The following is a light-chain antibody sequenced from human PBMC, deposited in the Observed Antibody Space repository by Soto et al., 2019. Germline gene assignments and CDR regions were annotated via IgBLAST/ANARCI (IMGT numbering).Light chain of an antibody. CDR1: SANIGSNY. CDR3: AAWDDTVNGLV. Sequence: QSVLTQSPSASGTPGQRVTISCSGSSANIGSNYVYWYQQFPGTAPRLLIYRADQRPSGVPDRFSGSKSGTSASLAISGLRSEDEAAYYWAAWDDTVNGLVFGGGTKLTVL. CDR2: RAD. V-gene: IGLV1-47*01. J-gene: IGLJ2*01.